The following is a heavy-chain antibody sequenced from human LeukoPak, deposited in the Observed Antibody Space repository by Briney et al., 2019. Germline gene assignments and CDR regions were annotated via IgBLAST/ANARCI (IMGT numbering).Heavy chain of an antibody. Sequence: SGTLSLTCTVSGGSISSSSYYWGWIRQPPGKGLEWIGSIYYSGSTYYNPSLKSRVTISVDTSKNQFSLKLSSVTAADTAVYYCARLRGYCSSTSCYNDAFDIWGQGTMVTVSS. V-gene: IGHV4-39*01. J-gene: IGHJ3*02. CDR2: IYYSGST. CDR3: ARLRGYCSSTSCYNDAFDI. CDR1: GGSISSSSYY. D-gene: IGHD2-2*01.